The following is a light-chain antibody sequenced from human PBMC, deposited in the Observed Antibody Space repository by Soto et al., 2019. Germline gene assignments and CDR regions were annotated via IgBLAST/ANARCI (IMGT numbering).Light chain of an antibody. J-gene: IGLJ1*01. CDR2: QNH. V-gene: IGLV3-1*01. CDR3: QAWDSSAYV. Sequence: SYELTQPPSVSVFPGQTASITCSVEKLGSSYASWYQQKAGQSPVLVIYQNHKRPSGIPERFSGSNSGNTATLFISGTESMDEADYYCQAWDSSAYVFGTGTKVTVL. CDR1: KLGSSY.